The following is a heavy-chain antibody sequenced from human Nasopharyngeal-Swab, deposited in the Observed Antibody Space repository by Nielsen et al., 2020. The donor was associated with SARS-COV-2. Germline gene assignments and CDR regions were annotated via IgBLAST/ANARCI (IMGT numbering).Heavy chain of an antibody. V-gene: IGHV4-39*07. D-gene: IGHD2-21*01. CDR3: ARDTGCGGDCPKEVNSYGMDV. Sequence: WIRQPPGKGLEWIGSIYYSGSTYYNPSLKSRVTISVDTSKDQFSLKLSSVTAADTAVYYCARDTGCGGDCPKEVNSYGMDVWGQGITVHRLL. J-gene: IGHJ6*02. CDR2: IYYSGST.